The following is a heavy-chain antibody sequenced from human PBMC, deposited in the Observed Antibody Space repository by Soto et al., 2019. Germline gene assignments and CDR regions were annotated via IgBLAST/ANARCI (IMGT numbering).Heavy chain of an antibody. CDR1: GFTFSTYA. CDR2: ISRNGDST. Sequence: PGGSLRLSCAASGFTFSTYAMSWVRQAPGKGLEWVSAISRNGDSTYYADSVKGRFTISRDDSKNTLYLQMNSLRAEDTAVYYCARASDSIVLVPAAIGSLYYWGQGTLVTVSS. D-gene: IGHD2-2*02. V-gene: IGHV3-23*01. J-gene: IGHJ4*02. CDR3: ARASDSIVLVPAAIGSLYY.